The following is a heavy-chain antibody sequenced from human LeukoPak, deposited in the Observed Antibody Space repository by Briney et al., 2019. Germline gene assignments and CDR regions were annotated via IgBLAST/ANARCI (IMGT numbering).Heavy chain of an antibody. Sequence: SETLSLTCTVSGGSISSSSYYWGWIRQPPGKGLEWIGSIYYSGSTYYNPSLKSRVTISVDTSKNQFSLKLISVTAADTAVYYCARQRSSGWYVWNWFDPWGQGTLVTVSS. CDR1: GGSISSSSYY. V-gene: IGHV4-39*01. D-gene: IGHD6-19*01. CDR2: IYYSGST. CDR3: ARQRSSGWYVWNWFDP. J-gene: IGHJ5*02.